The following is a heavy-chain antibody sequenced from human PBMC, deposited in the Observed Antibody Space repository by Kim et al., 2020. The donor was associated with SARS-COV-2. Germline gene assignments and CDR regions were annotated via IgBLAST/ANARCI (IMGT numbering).Heavy chain of an antibody. CDR1: GYSFTSYW. J-gene: IGHJ5*02. CDR2: IYPGDSDT. V-gene: IGHV5-51*01. D-gene: IGHD3-9*01. CDR3: ARGGIVSAYYDILTGYPVVVTADNWFDP. Sequence: GESLKISCKGSGYSFTSYWIGWVRQMPGKGLEWMGIIYPGDSDTRYSPSFQGQVTISADKSISTAYLQWSSLKASDTAMYYCARGGIVSAYYDILTGYPVVVTADNWFDPWGQGTLVTVSS.